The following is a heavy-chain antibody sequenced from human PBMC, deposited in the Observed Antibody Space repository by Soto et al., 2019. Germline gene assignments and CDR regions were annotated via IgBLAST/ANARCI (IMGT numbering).Heavy chain of an antibody. Sequence: SETLSLTCAVYGGSFSGYYWSWIRQPPGKGLEWIGEINHSGSTNYNPSLKSRVTISVDTSKNQFSLKLSSVTAADTAVYYCARGPRIRGVYCSGGSCYRGSDYWGQGTLVTVSS. CDR2: INHSGST. D-gene: IGHD2-15*01. CDR1: GGSFSGYY. J-gene: IGHJ4*02. V-gene: IGHV4-34*01. CDR3: ARGPRIRGVYCSGGSCYRGSDY.